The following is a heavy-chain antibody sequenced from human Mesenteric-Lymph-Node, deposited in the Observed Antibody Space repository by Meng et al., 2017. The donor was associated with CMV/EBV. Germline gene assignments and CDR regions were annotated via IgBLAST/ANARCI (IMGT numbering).Heavy chain of an antibody. D-gene: IGHD1-14*01. J-gene: IGHJ4*02. CDR2: IYSSGST. V-gene: IGHV4-39*07. CDR3: ARVNPWYFDY. CDR1: GDSISIISSY. Sequence: SDTLSLTCTVSGDSISIISSYWGWIRQPPGKGLEWIGSIYSSGSTYYNPSLKSRVTISVDTSKNQFSLKLSSVTAADTAVYYCARVNPWYFDYWGQGTLVTVSS.